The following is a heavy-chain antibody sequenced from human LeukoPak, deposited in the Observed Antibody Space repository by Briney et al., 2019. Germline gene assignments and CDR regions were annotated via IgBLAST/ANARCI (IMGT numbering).Heavy chain of an antibody. CDR2: IKQDGSEK. CDR3: ARTLRCSGGSCSASVDY. D-gene: IGHD2-15*01. V-gene: IGHV3-7*05. Sequence: PGGSLRLSCVASGFTFSSYWMSWVRQAPGKGLEWVANIKQDGSEKYYVDSVKGRFTISRDNAKNSLYLQMNSLRGEDTAVYYCARTLRCSGGSCSASVDYWGQGTLVTVSS. J-gene: IGHJ4*02. CDR1: GFTFSSYW.